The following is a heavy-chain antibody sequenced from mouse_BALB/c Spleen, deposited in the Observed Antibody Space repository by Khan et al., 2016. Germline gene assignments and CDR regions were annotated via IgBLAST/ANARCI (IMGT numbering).Heavy chain of an antibody. CDR2: IDPAQGNT. Sequence: QLQQSGAELVKPGASVKLSCTASGFHIKDTYTPWVKQRPEQGLEGVGRIDPAQGNTKYDPQFQGKATQTADTHYNTAYLHVSSLNSEDTAVYYCARSRSEYDVGFAYWGQGTLVTVSS. D-gene: IGHD2-14*01. V-gene: IGHV14-3*02. CDR3: ARSRSEYDVGFAY. J-gene: IGHJ3*01. CDR1: GFHIKDTY.